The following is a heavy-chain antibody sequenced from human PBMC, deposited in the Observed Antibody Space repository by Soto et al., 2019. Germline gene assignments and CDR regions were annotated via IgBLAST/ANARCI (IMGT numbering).Heavy chain of an antibody. D-gene: IGHD2-21*01. V-gene: IGHV4-30-2*06. CDR3: ARGGDYDSFDF. CDR2: IYHIETT. J-gene: IGHJ4*02. CDR1: GVSMSNGGYS. Sequence: PSETLSLTCSVSGVSMSNGGYSWSWIRQSPGKGLEWIGYIYHIETTYYNPPFKSRLSLSIDRTKNQFSLSLSSMTAADTAVYYGARGGDYDSFDFWGQGILVTVSS.